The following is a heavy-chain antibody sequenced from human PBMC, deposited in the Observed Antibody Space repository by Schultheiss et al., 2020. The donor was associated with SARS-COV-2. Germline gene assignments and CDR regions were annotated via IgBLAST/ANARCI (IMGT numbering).Heavy chain of an antibody. CDR3: ATWEERSGSYLGQSEGDY. CDR2: FDPEAGET. CDR1: GYTFTGYY. Sequence: ASVKVSCKASGYTFTGYYMHWVRQAPGQGLEWMGGFDPEAGETIYAQKFQGRVTMTEDTSTDIAYMEVSSLRSEDTAVYYCATWEERSGSYLGQSEGDYWGQGTLVTVSS. D-gene: IGHD1-26*01. J-gene: IGHJ4*02. V-gene: IGHV1-24*01.